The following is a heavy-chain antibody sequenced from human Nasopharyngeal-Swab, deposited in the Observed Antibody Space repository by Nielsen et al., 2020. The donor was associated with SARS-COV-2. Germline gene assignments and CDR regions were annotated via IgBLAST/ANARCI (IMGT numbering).Heavy chain of an antibody. CDR3: ARGEVYYYDSSGYLNYFDY. D-gene: IGHD3-22*01. CDR2: IRSKAYGGTT. J-gene: IGHJ4*02. V-gene: IGHV3-49*02. Sequence: WIRQPPGKGLEWVGFIRSKAYGGTTEYAASVKGRFTISRDDSKSIAYLQMNSLRAEDTAVYYCARGEVYYYDSSGYLNYFDYWGQGTLVTVSS.